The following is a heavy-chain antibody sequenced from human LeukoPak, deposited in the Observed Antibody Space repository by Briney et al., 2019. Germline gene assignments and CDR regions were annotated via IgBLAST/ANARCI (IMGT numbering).Heavy chain of an antibody. Sequence: SETLSLTCTVSGGSINSYYWSWIRQPPGKGLDGIGYIYYSGSTNYNPSLKSRVTISVDTSKNQFSLKLSSVTAADTAVYYCARVLMGYSYGSPDANYYYGMDVWGQGTTVTVSS. CDR1: GGSINSYY. J-gene: IGHJ6*02. CDR2: IYYSGST. D-gene: IGHD5-18*01. V-gene: IGHV4-59*01. CDR3: ARVLMGYSYGSPDANYYYGMDV.